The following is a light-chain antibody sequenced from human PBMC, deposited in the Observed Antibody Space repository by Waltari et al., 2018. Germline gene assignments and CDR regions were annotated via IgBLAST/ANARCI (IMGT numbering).Light chain of an antibody. V-gene: IGLV2-11*01. J-gene: IGLJ1*01. CDR1: RSDIGYYNA. CDR3: SSYTDINPYI. CDR2: EVT. Sequence: QAAPTQPPSVSGSPGQSVTISCTGSRSDIGYYNAVSWYQQHPGKGPKLLIYEVTQRPAGVSVRFSGSKSGSTASLTISGLQADDEAFYFCSSYTDINPYIFGVGTRLTVL.